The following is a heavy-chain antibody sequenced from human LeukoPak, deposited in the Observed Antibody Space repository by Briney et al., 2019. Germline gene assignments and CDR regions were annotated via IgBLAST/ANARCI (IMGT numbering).Heavy chain of an antibody. J-gene: IGHJ5*02. CDR2: ISSNGGST. V-gene: IGHV3-64D*06. CDR3: VKDRGVLRYFDWSLGGFDP. D-gene: IGHD3-9*01. CDR1: GFTFSSYA. Sequence: GGSLRLSCSASGFTFSSYAMHWVRQAPGKGLEYVSAISSNGGSTYYADSVKGRFTISRDNSKNTLYLQMSSLRAEDTAVYYCVKDRGVLRYFDWSLGGFDPWGQGTLVTVPS.